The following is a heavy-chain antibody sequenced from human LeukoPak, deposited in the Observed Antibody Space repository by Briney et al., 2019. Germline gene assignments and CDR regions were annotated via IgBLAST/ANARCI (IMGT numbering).Heavy chain of an antibody. J-gene: IGHJ2*01. D-gene: IGHD4-23*01. CDR1: GGSISISNSNW. CDR3: ARDLHGGNSFTSDWYFDL. Sequence: SGTLSLTCAVSGGSISISNSNWWSWVRQPPGKGLEWIGEIYHSGSTNYNPSLKSRVTISVDKSKNQFSLKLSAVTAADTAVYYCARDLHGGNSFTSDWYFDLWGRGTLVTVSS. CDR2: IYHSGST. V-gene: IGHV4-4*02.